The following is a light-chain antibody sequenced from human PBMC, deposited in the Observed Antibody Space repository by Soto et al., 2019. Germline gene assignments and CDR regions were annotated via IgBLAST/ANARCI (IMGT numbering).Light chain of an antibody. CDR1: SSDVGSYNL. V-gene: IGLV2-23*01. J-gene: IGLJ2*01. CDR3: CSYSYGSTLV. CDR2: EGD. Sequence: QSALTQPASVSGSSGQSITISCTGTSSDVGSYNLVSWHQQHPGKAPKLIIYEGDKRPSGVSNRFSGSKSGNTASLTISGPQAEDEADYYCCSYSYGSTLVFGGGTKVTIL.